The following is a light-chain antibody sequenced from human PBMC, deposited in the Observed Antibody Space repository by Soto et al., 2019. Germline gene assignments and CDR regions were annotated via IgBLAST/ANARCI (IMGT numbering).Light chain of an antibody. CDR2: SIY. V-gene: IGLV1-44*01. Sequence: QSVLTQPPSASGTPGQRVTISCSGSSCDIESNTVTWYQQHPGTAPKLVIYSIYDRPSGVSDRFSGSTSGTSASLIIRGLQSEDEADYYCAAWDDILNGYVFGGGTKVTVL. J-gene: IGLJ1*01. CDR1: SCDIESNT. CDR3: AAWDDILNGYV.